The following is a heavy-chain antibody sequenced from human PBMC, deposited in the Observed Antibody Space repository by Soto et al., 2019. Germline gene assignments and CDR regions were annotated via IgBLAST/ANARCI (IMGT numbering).Heavy chain of an antibody. CDR2: ISYHGNDK. V-gene: IGHV3-30*18. Sequence: QVQLVESGGGVVQPGRSLRLSCAASGFTFSSYGMHWVRQAPGKGLEWVAVISYHGNDKYYAESVKGRFTMSRDNFKNTLYLQMDSLRVEDTAVYYCAKDHLLTTVTTVGDWGQGTLVTVSS. D-gene: IGHD4-17*01. CDR1: GFTFSSYG. CDR3: AKDHLLTTVTTVGD. J-gene: IGHJ4*02.